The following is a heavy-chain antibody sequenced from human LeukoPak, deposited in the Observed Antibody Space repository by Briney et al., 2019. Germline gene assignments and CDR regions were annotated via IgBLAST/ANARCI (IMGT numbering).Heavy chain of an antibody. D-gene: IGHD3-22*01. CDR3: ARIHSYDSTGAYYLDL. V-gene: IGHV3-21*01. CDR2: ISSSSSYI. J-gene: IGHJ4*02. Sequence: GGSLRLSCAASGFTFSSYSMNWVRQAPGKGLEWVSSISSSSSYIYYADSMKGRFTISRDNAKNSLYLQMNSLRAEDTAVYYCARIHSYDSTGAYYLDLWGQGVLVTVSS. CDR1: GFTFSSYS.